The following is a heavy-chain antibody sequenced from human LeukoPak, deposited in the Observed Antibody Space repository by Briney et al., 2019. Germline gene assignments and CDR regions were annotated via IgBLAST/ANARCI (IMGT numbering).Heavy chain of an antibody. Sequence: SETLSLTCTVSGYSISSGYYWGWIRQPPGKGLEWIGSIYHSGSTYYNPSLQSRVTISIDKSKNQFSLNLSSVTAADTAVYYCARNSYYDNSGEGAFDIWGQGAMVTVSS. J-gene: IGHJ3*02. CDR2: IYHSGST. D-gene: IGHD3-22*01. V-gene: IGHV4-38-2*02. CDR1: GYSISSGYY. CDR3: ARNSYYDNSGEGAFDI.